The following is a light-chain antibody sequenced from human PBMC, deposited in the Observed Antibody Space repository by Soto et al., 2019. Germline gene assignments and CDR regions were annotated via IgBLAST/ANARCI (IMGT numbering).Light chain of an antibody. Sequence: QSALTQPASVSGSPGQSITSSCTGTSSDVGGYNLVSWYQQYPGKAPKLLIYEGSRRPPGVSDRFSGSKSGNTASLTISGLQAEDEADYHCCSYAGSSALYVFGSGTKVTVL. CDR3: CSYAGSSALYV. CDR2: EGS. V-gene: IGLV2-23*01. CDR1: SSDVGGYNL. J-gene: IGLJ1*01.